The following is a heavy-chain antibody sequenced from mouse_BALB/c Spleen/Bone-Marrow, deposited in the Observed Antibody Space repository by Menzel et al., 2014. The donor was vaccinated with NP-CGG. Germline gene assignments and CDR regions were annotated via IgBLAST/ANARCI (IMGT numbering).Heavy chain of an antibody. Sequence: QVQLRQSGAELVRPGTSVKVSCKASGYAFXNYLIERVKQRPGQGLEWIGVINPGSGGTNYNEKFKGEATLTADKSSSTAYMQLSSLTSDDSAVYFCAGEKGLRRGAMDYWGQGTSVTVSS. CDR3: AGEKGLRRGAMDY. D-gene: IGHD2-12*01. CDR1: GYAFXNYL. J-gene: IGHJ4*01. V-gene: IGHV1-54*01. CDR2: INPGSGGT.